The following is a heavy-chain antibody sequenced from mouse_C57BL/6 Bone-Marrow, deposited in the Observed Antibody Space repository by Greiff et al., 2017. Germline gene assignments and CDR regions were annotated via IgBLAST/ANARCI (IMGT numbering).Heavy chain of an antibody. D-gene: IGHD2-2*01. V-gene: IGHV5-6*01. CDR3: ARLWFFDY. CDR1: GFTFSSYG. Sequence: EVQLVESGGDLVKPGGSLKLSCAASGFTFSSYGMSWVRQTPDKRLEWVATISSGGSYIYYPDSVKGRLTISRDNAKNTLYLQMSSLKSEDTAMYYCARLWFFDYWGQGTTRTVSS. CDR2: ISSGGSYI. J-gene: IGHJ2*01.